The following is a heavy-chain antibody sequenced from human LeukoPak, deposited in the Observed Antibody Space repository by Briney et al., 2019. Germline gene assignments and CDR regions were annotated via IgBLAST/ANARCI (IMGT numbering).Heavy chain of an antibody. J-gene: IGHJ5*02. Sequence: AGGSLRLSCAASGFTLSDYYMSWIRQAPGKGLEWVSYISSSGSTIYYADSVKGRFTVSRDNAKNSLYLQMSSLRAEDTAVYYCASTPPGSGGNEDRWGQGTLVTVSS. D-gene: IGHD3-10*01. CDR1: GFTLSDYY. CDR2: ISSSGSTI. V-gene: IGHV3-11*01. CDR3: ASTPPGSGGNEDR.